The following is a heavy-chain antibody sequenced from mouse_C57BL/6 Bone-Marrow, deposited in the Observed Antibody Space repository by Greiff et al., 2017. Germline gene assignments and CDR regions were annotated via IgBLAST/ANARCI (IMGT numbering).Heavy chain of an antibody. CDR1: GYTFTSYW. Sequence: VQLQQPGAELVRPGSSVKLSCKASGYTFTSYWMDWVKQRPGQGLEWIGNIYPSDSETHYNQKFKDKATLTVDKSSSTAYMQLSSLTSEDSAVYYCAREGLPYYAMDYWGQGTSVTVSS. V-gene: IGHV1-61*01. J-gene: IGHJ4*01. CDR3: AREGLPYYAMDY. CDR2: IYPSDSET. D-gene: IGHD2-4*01.